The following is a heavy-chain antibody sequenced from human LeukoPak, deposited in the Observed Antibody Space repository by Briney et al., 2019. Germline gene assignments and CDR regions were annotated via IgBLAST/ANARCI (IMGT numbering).Heavy chain of an antibody. V-gene: IGHV1-46*01. Sequence: ASVKVSCKASGYTFTSYYMHWVRQAPGQGLEWMGIINPSGGSTSYAQKFQGRVTMTRDTSTSTVYMELSSLRSEDTAVYYCAREGKITMVRGVIRYYYMDVWGKGTTVTISS. CDR3: AREGKITMVRGVIRYYYMDV. J-gene: IGHJ6*03. CDR1: GYTFTSYY. D-gene: IGHD3-10*01. CDR2: INPSGGST.